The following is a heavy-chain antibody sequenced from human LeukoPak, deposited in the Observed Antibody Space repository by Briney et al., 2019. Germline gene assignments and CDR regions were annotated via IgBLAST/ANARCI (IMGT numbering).Heavy chain of an antibody. Sequence: PGGSLRLSCVASGFIFSSYEMIWVRQAPGKGLEWISWVSTSGSTIHYADSVEGRFTISRDNAKNSLYLQMNSLRAEDTAVYYCARVGVAVADLYMDVWGKGTTVTVSS. V-gene: IGHV3-48*03. CDR1: GFIFSSYE. D-gene: IGHD6-19*01. J-gene: IGHJ6*03. CDR2: VSTSGSTI. CDR3: ARVGVAVADLYMDV.